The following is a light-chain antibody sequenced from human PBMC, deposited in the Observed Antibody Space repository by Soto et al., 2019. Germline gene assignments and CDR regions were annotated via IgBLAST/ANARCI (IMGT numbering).Light chain of an antibody. J-gene: IGKJ5*01. CDR1: QSFIISY. Sequence: VTQSPATLSVSPGERATLSVRASQSFIISYLAWYQQKPGQAPRLLIYDASNRATGIPARFSGSGSGTDFTLTISSLEPEDFAVYYCQQRSNWPPITFGQGTRLEI. V-gene: IGKV3-11*01. CDR2: DAS. CDR3: QQRSNWPPIT.